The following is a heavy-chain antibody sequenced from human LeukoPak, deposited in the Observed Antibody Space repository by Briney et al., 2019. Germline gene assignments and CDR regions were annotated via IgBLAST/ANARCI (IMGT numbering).Heavy chain of an antibody. CDR3: AKIPADWFDP. CDR1: GESLTFGYY. J-gene: IGHJ5*02. D-gene: IGHD6-19*01. Sequence: PSETLSLTCTVSGESLTFGYYWGWIRQPPGKGLEWIGKVYHTGTATYNPSLKSRVTISVDTSKNQIPLSLGSMTAADTAVYYCAKIPADWFDPWGQGTLVTVSS. CDR2: VYHTGTA. V-gene: IGHV4-38-2*02.